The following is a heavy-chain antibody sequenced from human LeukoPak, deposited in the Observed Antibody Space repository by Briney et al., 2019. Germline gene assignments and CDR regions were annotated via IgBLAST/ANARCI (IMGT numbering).Heavy chain of an antibody. CDR2: IYPDDSET. CDR1: GYRFANYW. Sequence: GESLKISCMGSGYRFANYWIGWVRQMPGKGLEWMGIIYPDDSETRYSPSFQGQVTISADKSISTAYLQWNSLKASDTAVYYCARSVNYFDYWGQGTLVTVSS. J-gene: IGHJ4*02. V-gene: IGHV5-51*01. D-gene: IGHD4-17*01. CDR3: ARSVNYFDY.